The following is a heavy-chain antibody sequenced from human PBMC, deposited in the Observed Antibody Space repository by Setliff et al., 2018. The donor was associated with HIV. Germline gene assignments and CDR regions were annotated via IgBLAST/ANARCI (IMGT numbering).Heavy chain of an antibody. J-gene: IGHJ5*02. V-gene: IGHV1-3*01. CDR2: INVGNGNT. CDR3: ARDIGSVWHNWFDP. Sequence: GPSVKVSCKASGYSFTRNFVHWVRQAPGQRLEWMGWINVGNGNTKYSQKFQGRVTISRDTSASTVYMELNSLRSEDTAIYYCARDIGSVWHNWFDPWGQGTLVTVSS. D-gene: IGHD6-19*01. CDR1: GYSFTRNF.